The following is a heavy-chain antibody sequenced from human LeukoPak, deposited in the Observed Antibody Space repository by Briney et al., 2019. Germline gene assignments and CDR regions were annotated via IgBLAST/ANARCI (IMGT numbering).Heavy chain of an antibody. D-gene: IGHD5-12*01. CDR1: GGSISSYF. Sequence: SETLSLTCTVFGGSISSYFWSWIRQPPGKGLEWIGYIYDNGNTNYNPSLKSRVTISLDASKNQFSLKLNSMTAADSAIYYCARAGERGRNGYDDAYIWGQGTMVTVSS. CDR3: ARAGERGRNGYDDAYI. J-gene: IGHJ3*02. V-gene: IGHV4-59*03. CDR2: IYDNGNT.